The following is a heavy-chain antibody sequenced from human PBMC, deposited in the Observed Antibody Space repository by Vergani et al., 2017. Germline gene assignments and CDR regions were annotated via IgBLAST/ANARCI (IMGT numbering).Heavy chain of an antibody. Sequence: EVQLVESGGGLVQPGRSLRLSCAASGFTFDDYAMHWVRQAPGKGLEWVSGISWNSGSIGYADSVKGRFTISRDNARNFLYLHRNSLRADDTAVYYCASEYYDSRGFYSPDYWGQGTLVTVSS. D-gene: IGHD3-22*01. CDR3: ASEYYDSRGFYSPDY. CDR1: GFTFDDYA. CDR2: ISWNSGSI. J-gene: IGHJ4*02. V-gene: IGHV3-9*01.